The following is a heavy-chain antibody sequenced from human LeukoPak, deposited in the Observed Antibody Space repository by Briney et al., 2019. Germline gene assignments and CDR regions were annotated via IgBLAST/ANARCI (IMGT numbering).Heavy chain of an antibody. CDR3: ACSPGQWLDNWFDP. J-gene: IGHJ5*02. CDR2: IIPIFGTA. Sequence: ASVKVSCKASGGTFSSYAISWVRQAPGQGLEWMGGIIPIFGTANYAQKFQGRVTVTADESTSTAYMELSSLRSEDTAVYYCACSPGQWLDNWFDPWGQRTLVTVSS. V-gene: IGHV1-69*13. CDR1: GGTFSSYA. D-gene: IGHD5-12*01.